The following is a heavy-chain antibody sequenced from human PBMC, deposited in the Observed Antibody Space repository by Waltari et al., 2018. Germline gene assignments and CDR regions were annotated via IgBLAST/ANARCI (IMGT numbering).Heavy chain of an antibody. CDR2: MNRTRGST. Sequence: QVQLVQSGAEVKTPGASVKVSCTSSGYSFTSYDINWVRQAAGQGLEWMGWMNRTRGSTGYAQKVQDRVNITRNTSIGTAYMELRSLRSEDTAVYYCARDYGSGTYYDMDVWGKGTTFTVSS. J-gene: IGHJ6*03. D-gene: IGHD3-10*01. V-gene: IGHV1-8*03. CDR1: GYSFTSYD. CDR3: ARDYGSGTYYDMDV.